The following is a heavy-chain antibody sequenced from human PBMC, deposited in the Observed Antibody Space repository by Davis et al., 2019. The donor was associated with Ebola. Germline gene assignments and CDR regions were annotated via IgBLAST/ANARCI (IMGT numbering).Heavy chain of an antibody. CDR2: VRASGET. Sequence: GESLKISCAASGFPFSSYAMGWVRQAPGQGLEWVASVRASGETFYADSVKGRFTISRDNSKNTLYLQMNSLRAEDMAVYYCAKFRALDYGDNEYFQHWGQGTLVTVSS. V-gene: IGHV3-23*01. CDR3: AKFRALDYGDNEYFQH. D-gene: IGHD4-17*01. J-gene: IGHJ1*01. CDR1: GFPFSSYA.